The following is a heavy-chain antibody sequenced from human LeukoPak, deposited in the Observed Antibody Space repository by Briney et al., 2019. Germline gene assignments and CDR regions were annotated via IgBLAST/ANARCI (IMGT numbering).Heavy chain of an antibody. J-gene: IGHJ4*02. CDR3: ARHHYYGGNHDY. CDR2: ISYSGRS. Sequence: PSETLSLTCTVSGGSISSSTDYWGWIRQPPGKGLEWIGSISYSGRSYYNPSLKSRVTISVDTSKNQFSLKLSSVTAADTAVYYCARHHYYGGNHDYWGQGTLVTVSS. V-gene: IGHV4-39*07. CDR1: GGSISSSTDY. D-gene: IGHD4-23*01.